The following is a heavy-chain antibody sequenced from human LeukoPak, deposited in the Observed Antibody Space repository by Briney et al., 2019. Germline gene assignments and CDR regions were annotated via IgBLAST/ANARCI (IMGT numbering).Heavy chain of an antibody. CDR2: ISGSGSTT. V-gene: IGHV3-23*01. J-gene: IGHJ4*02. CDR1: GGSFSGYY. CDR3: AKTPVGDWGVSDS. D-gene: IGHD2-21*01. Sequence: ETLSLTCAVYGGSFSGYYWSWVRQAPGKGLEWVSAISGSGSTTYYADSVKGRFTISRDHSKNTLFLQMNSLRAEDTAEYYCAKTPVGDWGVSDSWGQGTLVTVSS.